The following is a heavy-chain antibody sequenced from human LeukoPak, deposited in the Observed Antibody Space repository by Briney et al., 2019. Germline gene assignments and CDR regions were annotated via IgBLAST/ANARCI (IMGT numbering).Heavy chain of an antibody. V-gene: IGHV3-30*02. J-gene: IGHJ4*02. Sequence: GGSLRLSCAASGFSFSTNDMHWVRQAPGKGLEWVALIQDDGAKTNYADSVRGRFTISRDNSRSTVYLQMNSLKPDDTAVYYCATQTITLVVVISPFDYWGQGALVTVSS. D-gene: IGHD3-22*01. CDR1: GFSFSTND. CDR2: IQDDGAKT. CDR3: ATQTITLVVVISPFDY.